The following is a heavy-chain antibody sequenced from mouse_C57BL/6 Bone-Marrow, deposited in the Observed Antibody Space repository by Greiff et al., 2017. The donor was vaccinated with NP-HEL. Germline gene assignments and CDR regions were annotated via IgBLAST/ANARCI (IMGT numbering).Heavy chain of an antibody. V-gene: IGHV1-74*01. Sequence: VKVVESGAELVKPGASVKVSCKASGYTFTSYWMHWVKQRPGQGLEWIGRIHPSDSDTNYNQKFKGKATLTVDKSSSTAYMQLSSLTSEDSAVYYCAILIYYGNFFDYWGQGTTLTVSS. CDR2: IHPSDSDT. J-gene: IGHJ2*01. CDR1: GYTFTSYW. D-gene: IGHD2-1*01. CDR3: AILIYYGNFFDY.